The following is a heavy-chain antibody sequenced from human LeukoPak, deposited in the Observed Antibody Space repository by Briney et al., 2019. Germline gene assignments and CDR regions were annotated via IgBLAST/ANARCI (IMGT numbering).Heavy chain of an antibody. CDR2: INPNSGGT. D-gene: IGHD6-19*01. V-gene: IGHV1-2*02. Sequence: GASVMVSCKASGYTFTGYYMHWVRQAPGQGLEWMGWINPNSGGTNYAQKFQGRVTMTRDTSINTAYMELRSLRSDDTAVYYCARDREYSSGWSGGVGYWGQGTLVTVSS. J-gene: IGHJ4*02. CDR1: GYTFTGYY. CDR3: ARDREYSSGWSGGVGY.